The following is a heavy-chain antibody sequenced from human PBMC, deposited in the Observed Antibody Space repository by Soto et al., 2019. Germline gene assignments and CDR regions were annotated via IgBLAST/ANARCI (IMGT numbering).Heavy chain of an antibody. CDR1: GFTFSTYA. V-gene: IGHV3-23*01. CDR2: ISANGQGI. J-gene: IGHJ4*02. CDR3: AKDRNYPRDQFHY. D-gene: IGHD1-7*01. Sequence: PVGSLRLSCAASGFTFSTYALSWVRQAPGKGLEWVSAISANGQGIYCADSVRGRFTISRDNSKNTIFLHMDSLRAEDTAVYYCAKDRNYPRDQFHYWGQGTLVTVSS.